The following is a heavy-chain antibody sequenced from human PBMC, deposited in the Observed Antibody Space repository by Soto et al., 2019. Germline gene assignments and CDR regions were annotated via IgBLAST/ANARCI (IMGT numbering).Heavy chain of an antibody. CDR2: INSRADGGTT. V-gene: IGHV3-15*01. D-gene: IGHD2-21*02. J-gene: IGHJ4*02. Sequence: EVQLVESGGGLVEPGGSLRLSCVASGFTFSKAYMNWVRQAPGKGLQWVGQINSRADGGTTDIAAPVDGRFTVSRDDSKNTVFLQMNGLKIEDTGMYYCVTRFVDLATARFDYWGQGTLVTVSS. CDR1: GFTFSKAY. CDR3: VTRFVDLATARFDY.